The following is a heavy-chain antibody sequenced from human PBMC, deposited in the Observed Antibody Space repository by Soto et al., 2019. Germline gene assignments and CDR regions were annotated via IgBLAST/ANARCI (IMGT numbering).Heavy chain of an antibody. CDR3: GRQVEGEIQLWPALGY. Sequence: QVQLQESGPGLVKPSETLSLTCTVSGGSISSYYWSWIRQPPGKGLEWIGYIYYSGSTNYNPTLKSRVTISVDTSKNQFSLKLSSVTAADTAVYYCGRQVEGEIQLWPALGYWGQGTLVTVSS. J-gene: IGHJ4*02. V-gene: IGHV4-59*08. CDR1: GGSISSYY. CDR2: IYYSGST. D-gene: IGHD5-18*01.